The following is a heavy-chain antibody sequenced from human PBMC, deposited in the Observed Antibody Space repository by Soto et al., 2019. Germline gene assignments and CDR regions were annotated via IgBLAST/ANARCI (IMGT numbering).Heavy chain of an antibody. J-gene: IGHJ4*02. D-gene: IGHD2-8*01. Sequence: VNLVESGGGVVQPGRSLRLSCATSGFNFLSYGMHWVRQAPGKGLEWVASVWFAGSNENYADSVKARFTISRDNSSNALYRQLGSLRAEETAVYYCVIDWSSNANSVYNYWGQGTLVTVSS. CDR2: VWFAGSNE. CDR3: VIDWSSNANSVYNY. CDR1: GFNFLSYG. V-gene: IGHV3-33*01.